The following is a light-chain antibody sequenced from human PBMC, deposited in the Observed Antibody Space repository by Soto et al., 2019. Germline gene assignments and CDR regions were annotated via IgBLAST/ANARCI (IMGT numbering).Light chain of an antibody. V-gene: IGKV1-39*01. J-gene: IGKJ4*01. CDR2: ASS. CDR1: QSVSNH. CDR3: QQSHSNIQDLT. Sequence: DIQMTQSPSSLSASVGDRVTITCRASQSVSNHLNWYQQKPGKAPKLLIYASSSLQSGVPSRFSGSGSGTDFTLTISRLQPEDFATYYCQQSHSNIQDLTFGGGTKVEIK.